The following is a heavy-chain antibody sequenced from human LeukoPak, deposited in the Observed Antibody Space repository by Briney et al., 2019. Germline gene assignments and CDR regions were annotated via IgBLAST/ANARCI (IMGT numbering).Heavy chain of an antibody. J-gene: IGHJ5*02. D-gene: IGHD3-22*01. Sequence: GGSLRLSCTASGFPFSSYWMSWVRQAPGKGPEWVANIKQHGIENNYEDSVRDRFTISRDNAKNSLYLQMNSLRAEDTAVYYCARDDDSSGYYYPWGQGTLVTVSS. CDR3: ARDDDSSGYYYP. CDR1: GFPFSSYW. V-gene: IGHV3-7*03. CDR2: IKQHGIEN.